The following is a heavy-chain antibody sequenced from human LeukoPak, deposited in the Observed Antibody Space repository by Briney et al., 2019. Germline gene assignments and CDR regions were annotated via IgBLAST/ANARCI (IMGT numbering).Heavy chain of an antibody. J-gene: IGHJ5*02. CDR3: TTVKA. CDR1: GFTFSSYD. CDR2: IRYDGSNK. Sequence: GGSLRLSCAASGFTFSSYDMHWVRQAPGKGLEWVAFIRYDGSNKYYADSVKGRFIISRDNSKNTLYLQMNSLKTEDTAVYYCTTVKAWGQGTLVTVSS. V-gene: IGHV3-30*02.